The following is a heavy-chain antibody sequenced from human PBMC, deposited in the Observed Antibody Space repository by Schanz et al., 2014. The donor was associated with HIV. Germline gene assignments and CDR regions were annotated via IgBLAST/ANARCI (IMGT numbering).Heavy chain of an antibody. CDR1: EFTFRNAW. V-gene: IGHV3-15*01. CDR2: IKSKIDGGTT. Sequence: EVQLVESGGGLVKPWGSLRLSCAASEFTFRNAWMNWVRQAPGKGLEWVGRIKSKIDGGTTDYAAPVKGRFTISRHDPKTPLYAQMNSLKTEDTAMYFCTTDNEPYVSWGQGTLVTVSS. D-gene: IGHD1-1*01. CDR3: TTDNEPYVS. J-gene: IGHJ4*02.